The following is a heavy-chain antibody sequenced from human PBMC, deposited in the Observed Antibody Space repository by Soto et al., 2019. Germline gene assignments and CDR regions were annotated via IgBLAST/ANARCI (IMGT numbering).Heavy chain of an antibody. Sequence: EVQLLESGGGLVQPGGSLRLSCTASGFTFSSHAMTWVRQAPGKGLEWVSGLSDSGIRIYYADSVKGRLTISRDNSKNTLYLQIHTLRAEDTAVYYCAKVSSSWYAGFFDLWGQGTLVTVSS. CDR2: LSDSGIRI. D-gene: IGHD6-13*01. CDR1: GFTFSSHA. CDR3: AKVSSSWYAGFFDL. V-gene: IGHV3-23*01. J-gene: IGHJ4*02.